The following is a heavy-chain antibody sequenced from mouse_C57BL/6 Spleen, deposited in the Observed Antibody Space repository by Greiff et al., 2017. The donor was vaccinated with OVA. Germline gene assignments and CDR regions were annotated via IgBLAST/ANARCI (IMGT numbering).Heavy chain of an antibody. J-gene: IGHJ2*01. Sequence: VQLQQPGAELVRPGSSVTLSCKASGYTFTSYWMHWVKQRPIQGLEWIGNIDPSDSATHYNQQFKDKATLTVDKSSSTAYMQLSSLTSEDAAVDCCSRRVTTVDFDYWGQGTTLTVSS. CDR1: GYTFTSYW. CDR3: SRRVTTVDFDY. V-gene: IGHV1-52*01. D-gene: IGHD1-1*01. CDR2: IDPSDSAT.